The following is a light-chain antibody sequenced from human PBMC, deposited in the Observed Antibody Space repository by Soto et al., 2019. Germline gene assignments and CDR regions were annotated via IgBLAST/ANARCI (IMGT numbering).Light chain of an antibody. CDR1: QGISSY. Sequence: DIHLTQSPSFLSASVGDRVTITCRASQGISSYLAWYQQKPGKAPKLLIFAASTLQSGVPSRFSGSGSGTEFTLTISSLQPDDFATYYCQQYNSYSLSITFGQGTRLEIK. J-gene: IGKJ5*01. V-gene: IGKV1-9*01. CDR2: AAS. CDR3: QQYNSYSLSIT.